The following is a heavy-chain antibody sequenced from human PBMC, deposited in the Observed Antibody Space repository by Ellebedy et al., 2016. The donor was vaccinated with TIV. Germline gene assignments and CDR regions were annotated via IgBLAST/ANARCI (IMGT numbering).Heavy chain of an antibody. V-gene: IGHV3-30*03. CDR2: ISSDGSNK. CDR1: GFVFSNYA. J-gene: IGHJ3*01. CDR3: ARPLVLVNAFHDAFDL. D-gene: IGHD2-8*02. Sequence: GGSLRLSXAASGFVFSNYAMHWVRQAPGKGLEWVAIISSDGSNKDYGDSVKGRFSISRDNSKNTVFLQVSSLRPEDTAIYYCARPLVLVNAFHDAFDLWGPGTIVTVSS.